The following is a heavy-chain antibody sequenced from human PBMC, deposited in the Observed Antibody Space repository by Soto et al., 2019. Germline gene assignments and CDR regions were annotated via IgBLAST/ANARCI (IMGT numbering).Heavy chain of an antibody. D-gene: IGHD2-15*01. CDR1: GFTFSSYA. Sequence: QVQLVESGGGVVQPGRSLRLSCAASGFTFSSYAMHWVRQAPGKGLEWVAVISYDGSNKYYADSVKGRFTISRDNSKNTLYLQMNSLRAEDTAVYYCARVYCGGSCSAFDYWGQGTLVTVSS. CDR3: ARVYCGGSCSAFDY. CDR2: ISYDGSNK. J-gene: IGHJ4*02. V-gene: IGHV3-30-3*01.